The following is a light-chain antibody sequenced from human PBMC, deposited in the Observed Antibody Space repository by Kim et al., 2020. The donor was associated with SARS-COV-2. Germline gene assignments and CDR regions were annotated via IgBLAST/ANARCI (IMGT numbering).Light chain of an antibody. CDR2: GKN. CDR1: SLRSYY. J-gene: IGLJ2*01. V-gene: IGLV3-19*01. CDR3: NSRDSSGNHVV. Sequence: SSELTQDPAVSVALGQTDSIKCQGDSLRSYYASWYQQKPGQAPVLVIYGKNNRPSGIPDRFSGSSSGNTVSLTITGAQAEDEADYYCNSRDSSGNHVVFGGGTQLTVL.